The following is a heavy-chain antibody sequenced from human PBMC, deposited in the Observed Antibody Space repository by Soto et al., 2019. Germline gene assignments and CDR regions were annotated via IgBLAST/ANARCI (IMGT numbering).Heavy chain of an antibody. J-gene: IGHJ4*02. CDR1: GFTFSRYS. D-gene: IGHD6-19*01. CDR3: SRAPFDSSGYFAH. V-gene: IGHV3-30-3*01. CDR2: ISYDETNE. Sequence: PGGSLRLSCAASGFTFSRYSMHWVRQAPGKGLEWVAAISYDETNESYADSVKGRFTISRDTSEDKLFLQMNSLRPEDTAVYFCSRAPFDSSGYFAHWGQGARVTVSS.